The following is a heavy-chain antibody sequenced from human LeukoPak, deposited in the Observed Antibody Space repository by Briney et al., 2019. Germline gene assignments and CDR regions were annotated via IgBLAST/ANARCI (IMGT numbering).Heavy chain of an antibody. CDR3: ARDYGSWSSGWYDPPAGYFDY. V-gene: IGHV3-23*01. Sequence: PGGSLRLSCVASGFIFTTYAITWVRQAPGKGLEWVSTISGSGDFTYYADSVKGRFTISRDNSKNTLYLQMNSLRAEDTAVYYCARDYGSWSSGWYDPPAGYFDYWGQGTLVTVSS. D-gene: IGHD6-19*01. CDR2: ISGSGDFT. J-gene: IGHJ4*02. CDR1: GFIFTTYA.